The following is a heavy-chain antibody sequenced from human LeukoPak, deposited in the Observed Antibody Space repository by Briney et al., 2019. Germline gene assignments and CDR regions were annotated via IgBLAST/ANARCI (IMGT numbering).Heavy chain of an antibody. CDR3: ARAAYSSSSFDY. V-gene: IGHV4-38-2*02. Sequence: PSETLSLTCSVSGYSISSGYYWGWIRQPPGKGLEWIGNTYHSGSTYYGPSLKSRVTMSVDTSKNQFSLNLSSVTAADTAVYYCARAAYSSSSFDYWGQGTLVTVAS. CDR2: TYHSGST. CDR1: GYSISSGYY. J-gene: IGHJ4*02. D-gene: IGHD6-13*01.